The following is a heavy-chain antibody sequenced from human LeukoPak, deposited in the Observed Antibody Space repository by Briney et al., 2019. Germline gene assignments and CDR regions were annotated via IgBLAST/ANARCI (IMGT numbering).Heavy chain of an antibody. Sequence: RGESLQTSCKGSGYSFTSYWIAWVRQMPGKGLEWMGIIYPGDSDTRYSPSFQGQVTISADKSIAYLQWGSLKASDTAMYYCARRGYSGYDSPLGYWGQGTLVTVSS. V-gene: IGHV5-51*01. CDR2: IYPGDSDT. D-gene: IGHD5-12*01. CDR1: GYSFTSYW. J-gene: IGHJ4*02. CDR3: ARRGYSGYDSPLGY.